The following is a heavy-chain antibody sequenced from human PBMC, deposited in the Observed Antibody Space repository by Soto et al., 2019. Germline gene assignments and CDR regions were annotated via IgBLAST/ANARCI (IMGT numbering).Heavy chain of an antibody. J-gene: IGHJ3*02. Sequence: SETLSLTCTVSGGSISSSSYYWGWIRQPPGKGLEWIGSIYYSGSTYYNPSLKNRVTISVDTSKNQFSLKLSSVTAADTAVYYCAREKAAAGVNDPEGAFDIWGQGTMVTVSS. CDR1: GGSISSSSYY. CDR2: IYYSGST. V-gene: IGHV4-39*07. D-gene: IGHD6-13*01. CDR3: AREKAAAGVNDPEGAFDI.